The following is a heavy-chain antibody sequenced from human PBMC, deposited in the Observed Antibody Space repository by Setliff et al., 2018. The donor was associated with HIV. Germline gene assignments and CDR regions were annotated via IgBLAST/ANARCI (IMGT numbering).Heavy chain of an antibody. CDR1: GYSISSRYY. Sequence: PSETLSLTCTDYGYSISSRYYWGWIRQPPGKGLEWIGSVYHTGSTYYNPSLKSRVTMSADTSKNQFSLKLSSVTAADTAVYYCASSPAWRSDSGLHTFDYWGQVTLVTVSS. V-gene: IGHV4-38-2*02. J-gene: IGHJ4*02. CDR3: ASSPAWRSDSGLHTFDY. D-gene: IGHD2-15*01. CDR2: VYHTGST.